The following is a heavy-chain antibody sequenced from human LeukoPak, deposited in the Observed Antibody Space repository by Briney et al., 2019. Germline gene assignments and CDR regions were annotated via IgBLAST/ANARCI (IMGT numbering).Heavy chain of an antibody. D-gene: IGHD2-2*01. CDR1: GGTFSSYA. CDR3: ARESVAGCTSRYGVVDY. Sequence: SVKVSCKASGGTFSSYAISWVRQAPGQGLGWMGGIVPILGTANYAQKLQGRVTMTTDTSTSTAYMELRSLRSDDTAVYYCARESVAGCTSRYGVVDYWGQGTLVTVSS. CDR2: IVPILGTA. V-gene: IGHV1-69*10. J-gene: IGHJ4*02.